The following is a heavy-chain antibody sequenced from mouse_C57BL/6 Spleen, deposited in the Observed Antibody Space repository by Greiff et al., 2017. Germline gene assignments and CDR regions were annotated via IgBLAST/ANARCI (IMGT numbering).Heavy chain of an antibody. CDR2: INYDGSST. Sequence: EVQRVESEGGLVQPGSSMKLSCTASGFTFSDYYMAWVRQVPEKGLEWVANINYDGSSTYYLDSLKSRFIISRDNAKNILYLQMSSLKSEDTATYYCARGGLRSWYFDVWGTGTTVTVSS. V-gene: IGHV5-16*01. CDR1: GFTFSDYY. CDR3: ARGGLRSWYFDV. J-gene: IGHJ1*03. D-gene: IGHD1-1*01.